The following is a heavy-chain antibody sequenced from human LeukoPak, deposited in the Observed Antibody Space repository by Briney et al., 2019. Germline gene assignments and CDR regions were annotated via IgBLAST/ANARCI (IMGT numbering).Heavy chain of an antibody. Sequence: GGSLRLSCAASGFTFDDFGVSWVRQSPGKGLEWVSGIDWNGGTTGYADSVKGRFTISRDNAKNSLYLQMNSLRAEDTAVYYCARVSRRGYYDSSDLGAFDIWGQGTMVTVSS. CDR2: IDWNGGTT. CDR1: GFTFDDFG. V-gene: IGHV3-20*04. J-gene: IGHJ3*02. CDR3: ARVSRRGYYDSSDLGAFDI. D-gene: IGHD3-22*01.